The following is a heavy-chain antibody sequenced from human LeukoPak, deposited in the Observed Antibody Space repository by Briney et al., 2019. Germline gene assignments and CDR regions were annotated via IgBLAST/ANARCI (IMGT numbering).Heavy chain of an antibody. Sequence: PSETLSLTCSVSGDSITTTTYYWDWIRQPPGKGLEWIGSIYYSGSTYYNPSLKSRVTISVDTSKNQFSLKLSSVTATDTAVYHCARQFSYAPGRGYMDVWGQGTTVTVSS. D-gene: IGHD3-10*01. CDR3: ARQFSYAPGRGYMDV. CDR1: GDSITTTTYY. V-gene: IGHV4-39*01. J-gene: IGHJ6*02. CDR2: IYYSGST.